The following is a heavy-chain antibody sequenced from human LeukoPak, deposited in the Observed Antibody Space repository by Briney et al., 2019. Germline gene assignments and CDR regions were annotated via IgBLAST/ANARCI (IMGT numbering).Heavy chain of an antibody. Sequence: GGSLRLSCAASGFTFSDYYMSWIRQAPGKGLEWVSYISSSSSSYTNYADSVKGRFTISRDNAKNSLYLQMDSLRAEDTAVYYCARLGWATAPLDYWGQGTLVTVSS. CDR1: GFTFSDYY. CDR3: ARLGWATAPLDY. J-gene: IGHJ4*02. V-gene: IGHV3-11*06. CDR2: ISSSSSSYT. D-gene: IGHD5-12*01.